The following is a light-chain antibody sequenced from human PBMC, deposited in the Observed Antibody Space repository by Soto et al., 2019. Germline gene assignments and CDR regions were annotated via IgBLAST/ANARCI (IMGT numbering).Light chain of an antibody. J-gene: IGLJ3*02. CDR1: SSNIGSNT. CDR2: SNN. CDR3: AAWDDTLDAQV. Sequence: QSALTQPPSASGTPGQRVTISCSGSSSNIGSNTVNWYQQLPGTAPKLLIYSNNQRPSGVPDRFSGSKSGTSASLAISGLRSDDEATYYCAAWDDTLDAQVFGGGTKLTVL. V-gene: IGLV1-44*01.